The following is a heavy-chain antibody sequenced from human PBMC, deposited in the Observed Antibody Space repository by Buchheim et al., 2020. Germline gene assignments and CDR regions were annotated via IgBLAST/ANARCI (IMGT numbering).Heavy chain of an antibody. Sequence: EVQLLESGGGLVQPGGSLRLSCAASGFTFSSYAMSWVRQAPGKGLEWVSAISGSGGSTYYADSVKGRLTISRDNSKNTLYMKMNSLRAEDTAVYYCAKDLRAFVVVTFETYFDYWGQGTL. CDR3: AKDLRAFVVVTFETYFDY. CDR2: ISGSGGST. CDR1: GFTFSSYA. J-gene: IGHJ4*02. V-gene: IGHV3-23*01. D-gene: IGHD2-15*01.